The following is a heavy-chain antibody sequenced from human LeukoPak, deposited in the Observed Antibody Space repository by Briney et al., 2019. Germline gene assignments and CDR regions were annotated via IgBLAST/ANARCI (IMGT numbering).Heavy chain of an antibody. J-gene: IGHJ4*02. CDR1: GYSFTSYW. V-gene: IGHV5-51*01. Sequence: GESLKISCRGSGYSFTSYWIGWVRQMPGKGLEWMGIIYPGDSNTRYSPSLQGQVTISADKSITTAFLQWSSLKASDTAMYYCARSGIAVTGIDSWGQGTLVTVSS. CDR3: ARSGIAVTGIDS. D-gene: IGHD6-13*01. CDR2: IYPGDSNT.